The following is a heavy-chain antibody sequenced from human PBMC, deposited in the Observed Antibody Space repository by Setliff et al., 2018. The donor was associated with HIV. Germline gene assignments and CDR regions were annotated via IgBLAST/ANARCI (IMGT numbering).Heavy chain of an antibody. CDR1: GYTFTGYY. Sequence: ASVKVSCKASGYTFTGYYMHWVRQAPGQGLEWMGRIDPNSGGTNYVQKFQGRVTMTGDTSITTAYMEFSSLRSDDTAVYYCARQLSNSLDFWGQGALVTVSS. CDR3: ARQLSNSLDF. J-gene: IGHJ4*02. V-gene: IGHV1-2*06. D-gene: IGHD1-1*01. CDR2: IDPNSGGT.